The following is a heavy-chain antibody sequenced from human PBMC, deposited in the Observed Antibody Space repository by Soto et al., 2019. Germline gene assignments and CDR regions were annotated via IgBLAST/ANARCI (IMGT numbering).Heavy chain of an antibody. Sequence: QVQLVESGGGVVQPGRSLRLSCAASGFTFSSYAMHWVRQAPGKGLEWVAVISYDGSNKYYADSVKGRFTISRDNSKNTLYLQMNSLRAEDTAVYYCARGKSYDRSGYLSACDIWGQGTMVTVSS. D-gene: IGHD3-22*01. CDR1: GFTFSSYA. V-gene: IGHV3-30-3*01. CDR3: ARGKSYDRSGYLSACDI. CDR2: ISYDGSNK. J-gene: IGHJ3*02.